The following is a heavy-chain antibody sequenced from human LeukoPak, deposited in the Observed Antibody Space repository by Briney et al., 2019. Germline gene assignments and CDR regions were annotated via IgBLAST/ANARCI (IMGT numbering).Heavy chain of an antibody. V-gene: IGHV4-59*12. D-gene: IGHD3-16*01. CDR2: ISHSGSS. CDR3: ARDLGGWGTFDI. CDR1: GGSISSYY. Sequence: SETLSLTCTVSGGSISSYYWSWIRQPPGKGLEWIGYISHSGSSYYNPSLKSRITISVDRSKNQLSLKLTSVTAADTAVYYCARDLGGWGTFDIWGQGTMVTVSS. J-gene: IGHJ3*02.